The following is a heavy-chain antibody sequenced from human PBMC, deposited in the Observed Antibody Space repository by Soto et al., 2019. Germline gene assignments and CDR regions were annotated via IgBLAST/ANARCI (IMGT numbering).Heavy chain of an antibody. D-gene: IGHD2-8*01. CDR2: IKQDGSEK. CDR1: GFTFSSYW. V-gene: IGHV3-7*01. CDR3: AKLETKLYYYYYMDV. Sequence: GGSLRLSCAASGFTFSSYWMSWVRQAPGKGLEWVANIKQDGSEKYYVDSMKGRFAISRDNAKNSLYLQMNSLRAEDTAVYYCAKLETKLYYYYYMDVWGKGTTVTVSS. J-gene: IGHJ6*03.